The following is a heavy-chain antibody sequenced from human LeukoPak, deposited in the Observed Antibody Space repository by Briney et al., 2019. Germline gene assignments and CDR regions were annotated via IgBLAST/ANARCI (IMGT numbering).Heavy chain of an antibody. V-gene: IGHV1-69*01. CDR1: GGTFNNYA. J-gene: IGHJ5*01. CDR2: IIPLIGTP. Sequence: SVKVSCKASGGTFNNYAISWVRQAPGLGLQWMGGIIPLIGTPNYAQKFQGSVTITAEESTNTVYMELSSLRSEDTAVYYCARDSDVAPFDSWGQGTLVTVSS. CDR3: ARDSDVAPFDS.